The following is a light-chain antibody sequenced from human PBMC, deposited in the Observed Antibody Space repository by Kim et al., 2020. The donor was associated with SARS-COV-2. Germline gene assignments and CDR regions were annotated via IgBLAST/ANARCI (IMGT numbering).Light chain of an antibody. J-gene: IGLJ2*01. CDR3: QTWGTGIHVV. CDR2: LNSDGSH. CDR1: SGHSSYA. V-gene: IGLV4-69*01. Sequence: VKLTGTLSSGHSSYAIAWHKQQPEKGPRYLMKLNSDGSHSKGDGIPDRFSGSSSGAERYLTISSLQSEDEADYYCQTWGTGIHVVFGGGTQLTVL.